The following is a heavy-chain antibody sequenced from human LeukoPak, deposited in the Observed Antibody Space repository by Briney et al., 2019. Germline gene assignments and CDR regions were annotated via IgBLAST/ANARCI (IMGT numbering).Heavy chain of an antibody. V-gene: IGHV4-30-2*01. CDR2: IYHSGST. CDR1: GGSISSGGYS. CDR3: ARHMVRGVIVSRAPFDY. Sequence: PSQTLSLTCAVSGGSISSGGYSWSWIRQPPGKGLEWIGYIYHSGSTYYNPSLKSRVTVSVDRSKNQFSLKLSSVTAADTAVYYCARHMVRGVIVSRAPFDYWGQGTLVTVSS. D-gene: IGHD3-10*01. J-gene: IGHJ4*02.